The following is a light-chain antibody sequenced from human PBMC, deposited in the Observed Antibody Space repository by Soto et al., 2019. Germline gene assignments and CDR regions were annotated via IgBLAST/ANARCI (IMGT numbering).Light chain of an antibody. V-gene: IGKV3-20*01. Sequence: EIVLTQSPGTLSLSPGEGVTLSCRASQSVTNNYLAWYQQNPGQAPRLLIYAASRRAPGIPDRFSGSGSGTEFTLTISRLEPEDFAVYYCQQYSTSPPWTFGQGTTVDIK. J-gene: IGKJ1*01. CDR2: AAS. CDR1: QSVTNNY. CDR3: QQYSTSPPWT.